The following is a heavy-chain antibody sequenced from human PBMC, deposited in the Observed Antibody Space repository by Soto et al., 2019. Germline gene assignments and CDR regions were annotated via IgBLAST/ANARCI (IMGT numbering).Heavy chain of an antibody. J-gene: IGHJ4*02. D-gene: IGHD3-22*01. Sequence: VKVSCKTSVCSFTIYSIHCVLPAPGQRLEWMGWIHAGTANTNYSHEFQGSATITRATSASTAYLELNTLRSAVMAVYSCASSSSYYFIDDYWGQGTLVTVSS. CDR3: ASSSSYYFIDDY. V-gene: IGHV1-3*03. CDR2: IHAGTANT. CDR1: VCSFTIYS.